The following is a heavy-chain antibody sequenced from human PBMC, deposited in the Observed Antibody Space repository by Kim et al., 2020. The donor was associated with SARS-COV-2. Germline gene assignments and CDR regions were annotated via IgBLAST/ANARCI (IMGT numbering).Heavy chain of an antibody. D-gene: IGHD6-19*01. CDR3: ARRGAVADNPVFDY. V-gene: IGHV4-39*01. CDR2: VFYSGRT. J-gene: IGHJ4*02. Sequence: SETLSLTCTVSGDTISSNYYWTWIRQSPGKGLEWIGSVFYSGRTYYSPSLRSRISFYADTSKNQFSLKVTSVTAADTAVYYCARRGAVADNPVFDYWGQGILVTVSS. CDR1: GDTISSNYY.